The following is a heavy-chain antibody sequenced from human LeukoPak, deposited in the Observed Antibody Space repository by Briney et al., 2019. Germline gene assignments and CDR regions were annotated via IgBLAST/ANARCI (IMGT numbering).Heavy chain of an antibody. CDR1: GFTFSSYG. D-gene: IGHD3-3*01. Sequence: QPGRSLRLSCAASGFTFSSYGMHWVRQAPGKGLEWVAVISYDGSNKYYADSVKGRFTSSRDNSKNTLYLQMNSLRAEDTALFYCAKDQGVLFGYFDNWGQGTLVTVSS. V-gene: IGHV3-30*18. J-gene: IGHJ4*02. CDR3: AKDQGVLFGYFDN. CDR2: ISYDGSNK.